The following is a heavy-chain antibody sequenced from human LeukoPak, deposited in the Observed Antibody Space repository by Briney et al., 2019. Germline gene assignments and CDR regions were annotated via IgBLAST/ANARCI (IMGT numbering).Heavy chain of an antibody. Sequence: SETLSLTCTISGASISSHYWCWIRQPPGKELEWIGYIDNGGSPKYSPSLRSRVTISVVTSKNQFSLKLNSVTAADTAVYYCARDLGRVANDYYFDSWGQGTLVTVSS. CDR2: IDNGGSP. CDR1: GASISSHY. D-gene: IGHD4/OR15-4a*01. J-gene: IGHJ4*02. CDR3: ARDLGRVANDYYFDS. V-gene: IGHV4-59*11.